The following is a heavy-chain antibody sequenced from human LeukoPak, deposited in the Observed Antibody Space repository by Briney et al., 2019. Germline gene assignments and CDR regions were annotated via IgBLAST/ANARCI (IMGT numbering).Heavy chain of an antibody. CDR3: ARSLTVGATVLFDI. Sequence: GGSLRLSCAASGLTVSSNYMSWVRQAPGKGLEWVSVIYSGGTTYYADSVKGRFTISRDNSKITLYLQMNSLRAEDTAVYYCARSLTVGATVLFDIWGQGTMVTVSS. J-gene: IGHJ3*02. CDR2: IYSGGTT. CDR1: GLTVSSNY. V-gene: IGHV3-53*01. D-gene: IGHD1-26*01.